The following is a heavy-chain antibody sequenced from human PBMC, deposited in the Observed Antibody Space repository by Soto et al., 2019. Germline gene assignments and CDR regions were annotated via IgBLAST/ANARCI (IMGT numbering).Heavy chain of an antibody. CDR2: INAGNGNT. D-gene: IGHD2-2*01. CDR1: GYTFTSYA. J-gene: IGHJ4*02. Sequence: GASVKVSCKASGYTFTSYAMHWVRQAPGQRLEWMGWINAGNGNTKYSQKFQGRVTITRDTSASTAYMELSSLRSEDTAVYYCARESPQIVPAATRKTFDYWGQGTLVTVSS. V-gene: IGHV1-3*01. CDR3: ARESPQIVPAATRKTFDY.